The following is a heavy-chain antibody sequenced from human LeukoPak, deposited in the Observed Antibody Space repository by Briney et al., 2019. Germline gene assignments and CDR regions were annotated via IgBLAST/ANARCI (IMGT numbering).Heavy chain of an antibody. CDR1: GGSVSNYY. V-gene: IGHV4-59*02. D-gene: IGHD6-13*01. J-gene: IGHJ2*01. CDR2: IYYSGST. CDR3: ARVYYSSSYDYWYFDL. Sequence: SETLSLTCTVSGGSVSNYYWSWIRQSPGKGLEWIGYIYYSGSTNYNPSLKSRVTISVDTSKKQLSLKLSSVTAADTAVYYCARVYYSSSYDYWYFDLWGRGTLVTVSS.